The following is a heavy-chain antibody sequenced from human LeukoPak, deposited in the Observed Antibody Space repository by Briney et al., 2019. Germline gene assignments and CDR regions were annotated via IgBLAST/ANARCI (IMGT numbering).Heavy chain of an antibody. D-gene: IGHD2-8*01. CDR1: GGSISSYY. Sequence: SETLSLTCTVSGGSISSYYWSWIRQPPGKGLEWIGSIYHSGSTYYNPSLKSRVTISVDTPKNQFSLKLRSVTAADTAVYYCARVTSRLGVCDYWGQGSLVTVSS. CDR2: IYHSGST. CDR3: ARVTSRLGVCDY. J-gene: IGHJ4*02. V-gene: IGHV4-38-2*02.